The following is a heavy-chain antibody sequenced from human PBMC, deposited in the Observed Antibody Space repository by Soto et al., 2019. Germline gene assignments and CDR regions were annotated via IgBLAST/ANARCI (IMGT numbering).Heavy chain of an antibody. CDR3: ARADYGTFDN. V-gene: IGHV3-64*07. CDR1: GFIFRNYN. Sequence: EVQLLESGGGLVQPGGSLRLSCSASGFIFRNYNMHWVRQAPGKGLEYVSGISSNGGSTFYADSVKGRFSISRDNSKNTLHLQMGSLRPEDMGTYYCARADYGTFDNWGQGTVVAVSS. D-gene: IGHD3-16*01. CDR2: ISSNGGST. J-gene: IGHJ4*02.